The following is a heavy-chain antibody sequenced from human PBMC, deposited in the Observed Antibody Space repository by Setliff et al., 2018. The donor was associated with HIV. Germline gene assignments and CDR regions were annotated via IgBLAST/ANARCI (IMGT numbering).Heavy chain of an antibody. CDR2: IKSKTDGGTT. CDR3: AKNGQLLWFGELSYGYYYYMDV. Sequence: PGGSLRLSCAASGFTFSNAWMSWVRQAPGKGLEWVGRIKSKTDGGTTDYAAPVKGRFTISRDDSKNSLYLQMNSLRAEDTAVYYCAKNGQLLWFGELSYGYYYYMDVWGKGTTVTVSS. D-gene: IGHD3-10*01. CDR1: GFTFSNAW. J-gene: IGHJ6*03. V-gene: IGHV3-15*01.